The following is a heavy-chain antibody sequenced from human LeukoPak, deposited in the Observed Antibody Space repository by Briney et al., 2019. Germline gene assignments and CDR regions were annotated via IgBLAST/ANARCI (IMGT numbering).Heavy chain of an antibody. J-gene: IGHJ4*02. CDR2: IKQDGSEK. V-gene: IGHV3-7*01. CDR3: ARASDYYYDSSGYFDY. D-gene: IGHD3-22*01. CDR1: GFTFSNYW. Sequence: TGGSLRLSCAASGFTFSNYWMSWVRQAPGKGLEWVANIKQDGSEKYYVDSMKGRFTISRDNAKNSRYLQMNSLRAEDTAVYYCARASDYYYDSSGYFDYWGQGALVTVSS.